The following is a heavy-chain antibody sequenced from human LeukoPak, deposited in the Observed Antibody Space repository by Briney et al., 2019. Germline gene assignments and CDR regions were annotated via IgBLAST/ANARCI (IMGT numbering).Heavy chain of an antibody. CDR1: GFTFSNYW. CDR3: TRGLPNFSFFDY. V-gene: IGHV3-74*01. CDR2: TNSDASTT. J-gene: IGHJ4*02. D-gene: IGHD4/OR15-4a*01. Sequence: GGSLRLSCGASGFTFSNYWMHWVRQAPGKGLVWVSRTNSDASTTLYADSVQGRFSVSRDNAKNTLYLQMSSLRAEDTAVCYCTRGLPNFSFFDYWGQGILVTVSS.